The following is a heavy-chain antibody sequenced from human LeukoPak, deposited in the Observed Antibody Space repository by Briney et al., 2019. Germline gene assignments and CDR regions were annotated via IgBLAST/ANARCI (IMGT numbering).Heavy chain of an antibody. J-gene: IGHJ4*02. Sequence: GASVKVSCKASGYTFTSYYMYWVRQAPGQGLERMGIINPSGGSTSYAQKFQGRVTMTRDTSTSTVYMELSSLRSEDTAVYYCARVGSGTPGDYWGQGTLVTVSS. CDR3: ARVGSGTPGDY. CDR2: INPSGGST. D-gene: IGHD2-15*01. V-gene: IGHV1-46*01. CDR1: GYTFTSYY.